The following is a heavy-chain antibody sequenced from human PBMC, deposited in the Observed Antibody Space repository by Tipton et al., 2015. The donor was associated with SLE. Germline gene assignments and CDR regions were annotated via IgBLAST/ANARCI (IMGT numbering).Heavy chain of an antibody. V-gene: IGHV3-7*03. Sequence: SLRLSCAASGVTFSSYWMSWVRQAPGKGLEWVANIKQDGSEKYYVDSVKGRFTITRDNAKNSLYLQMNSLRAEDTAVDYCAIDRGVFDCWGQGTLVTVSS. J-gene: IGHJ4*02. CDR1: GVTFSSYW. CDR2: IKQDGSEK. CDR3: AIDRGVFDC. D-gene: IGHD3-10*01.